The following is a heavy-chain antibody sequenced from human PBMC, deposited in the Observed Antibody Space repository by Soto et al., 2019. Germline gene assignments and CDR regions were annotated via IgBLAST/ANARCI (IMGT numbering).Heavy chain of an antibody. CDR3: AKDPEGGYSGSYHYWYFDL. CDR1: GFTFSSYA. J-gene: IGHJ2*01. Sequence: GGSLRLSCAASGFTFSSYAMSWVRQAPGKGLEWVSAISGSGGSTYYADSVKGRFTISRDNSKNTLYLQMNSLRAEDTAVYYCAKDPEGGYSGSYHYWYFDLWGRGTLVTVSS. D-gene: IGHD1-26*01. V-gene: IGHV3-23*01. CDR2: ISGSGGST.